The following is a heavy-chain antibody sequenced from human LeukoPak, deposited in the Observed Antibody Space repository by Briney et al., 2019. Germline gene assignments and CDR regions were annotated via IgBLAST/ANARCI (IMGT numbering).Heavy chain of an antibody. CDR2: ISGSGGGT. J-gene: IGHJ4*02. CDR3: AKDLGRYRNNYFDY. V-gene: IGHV3-23*01. CDR1: GFTFNSYA. D-gene: IGHD1-26*01. Sequence: GGSLRLSCAASGFTFNSYAMSWVRQAPEKGLEWVATISGSGGGTYYADSVKGRFTISRDDSKNTLYLQMNRLRAEDTAVYYCAKDLGRYRNNYFDYWGQGTLVTVSS.